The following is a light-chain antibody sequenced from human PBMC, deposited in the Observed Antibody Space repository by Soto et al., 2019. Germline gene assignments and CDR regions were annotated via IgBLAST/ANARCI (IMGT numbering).Light chain of an antibody. J-gene: IGKJ1*01. Sequence: DIQMTQSPSTLSASVGDRVTITCRASQSISSWLAWYQQKPGKAPKLLIYDASSLESGVPSRFSGSGSGTEFPLTISRLQPDDFATYYCQQYNSYSTFGQGPKVEIK. V-gene: IGKV1-5*01. CDR1: QSISSW. CDR2: DAS. CDR3: QQYNSYST.